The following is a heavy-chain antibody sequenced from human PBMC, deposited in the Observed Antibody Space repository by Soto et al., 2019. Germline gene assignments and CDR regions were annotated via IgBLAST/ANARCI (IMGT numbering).Heavy chain of an antibody. CDR1: GFTFRNYG. J-gene: IGHJ4*02. V-gene: IGHV3-30*18. CDR3: AKENQHLVHDY. D-gene: IGHD6-13*01. Sequence: GGSLRLSCTASGFTFRNYGMHWVRQAPGKGLEWVAVISHDGSDKYYADSMKGRFIISRDNSENTLFLNMNSLKPEDTAVYYCAKENQHLVHDYWGQGTLVTVSS. CDR2: ISHDGSDK.